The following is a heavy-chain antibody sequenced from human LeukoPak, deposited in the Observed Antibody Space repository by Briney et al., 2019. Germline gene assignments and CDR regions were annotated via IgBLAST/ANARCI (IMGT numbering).Heavy chain of an antibody. D-gene: IGHD6-13*01. Sequence: PGGSLRLSCAASGFTFSSYAMHWVRQAPGKGREWVAVISHDGSNKYYADSVKGRFTISRDNSKNTLYLQMNSLRAEDTAVYYCARAVSSWNDAFDIWGQGTMVTVSS. V-gene: IGHV3-30-3*01. CDR2: ISHDGSNK. J-gene: IGHJ3*02. CDR1: GFTFSSYA. CDR3: ARAVSSWNDAFDI.